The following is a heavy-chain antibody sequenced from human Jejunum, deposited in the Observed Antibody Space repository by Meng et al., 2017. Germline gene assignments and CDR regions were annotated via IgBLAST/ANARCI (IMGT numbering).Heavy chain of an antibody. CDR2: VSTDGTIT. D-gene: IGHD3-16*01. Sequence: RGESGGGLVQPGGSLRLSCAASGFTFSSHWMHWVRQAPGKGLVWLSRVSTDGTITNYADSVKGRFTISRDNAKDTVFLEMNSLRVEDTAVYYCASDRITDWGQGTLVTVSS. V-gene: IGHV3-74*01. CDR3: ASDRITD. J-gene: IGHJ1*01. CDR1: GFTFSSHW.